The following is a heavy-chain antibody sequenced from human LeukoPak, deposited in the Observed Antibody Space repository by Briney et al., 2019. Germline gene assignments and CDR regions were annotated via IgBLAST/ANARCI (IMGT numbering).Heavy chain of an antibody. J-gene: IGHJ3*02. CDR1: GFTFSSYS. D-gene: IGHD3-10*01. CDR2: IDTSAAYI. V-gene: IGHV3-21*01. Sequence: GGSLRLSCAASGFTFSSYSMNWVRQAPGKGLEWVSFIDTSAAYIYYGDSMRGRFTISRDNAKNSLYLQMNGLRAEDTAVYYCARGRSITLLRGVAMSDGFDIWGQGTMVTVSS. CDR3: ARGRSITLLRGVAMSDGFDI.